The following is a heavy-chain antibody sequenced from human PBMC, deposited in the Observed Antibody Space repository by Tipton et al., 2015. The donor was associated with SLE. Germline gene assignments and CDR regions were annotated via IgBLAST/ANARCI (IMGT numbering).Heavy chain of an antibody. CDR1: GYTFSRYG. V-gene: IGHV1-18*01. D-gene: IGHD1-26*01. J-gene: IGHJ4*02. CDR3: ARDWDARMGDF. Sequence: QLVQSGAEVKKPGASVKVSCKASGYTFSRYGFSWVRQAPGQGLEWMGWISAYNGVTKYAQNLQGRVTMTTDTSTTTANMELRSLRSDDTAVYYCARDWDARMGDFWGQGTLVTVSS. CDR2: ISAYNGVT.